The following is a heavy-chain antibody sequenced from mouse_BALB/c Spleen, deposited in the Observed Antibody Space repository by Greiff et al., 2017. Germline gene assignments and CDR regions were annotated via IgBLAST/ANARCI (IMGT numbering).Heavy chain of an antibody. V-gene: IGHV3-8*02. CDR2: ISYSGST. D-gene: IGHD4-1*02. CDR1: GDSITSGY. J-gene: IGHJ4*01. Sequence: DVQLQESGPSLVKPSQTLSLTCSVTGDSITSGYWNWIRKFPGNKLEYMGYISYSGSTYYNPSLKSRISITRDTSKNQYYLQLNSVTTEDTATYYCARVFQLGYYAMDYWGQGTSVTVSS. CDR3: ARVFQLGYYAMDY.